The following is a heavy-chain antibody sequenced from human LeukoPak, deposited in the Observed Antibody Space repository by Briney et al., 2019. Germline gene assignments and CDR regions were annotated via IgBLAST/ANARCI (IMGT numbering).Heavy chain of an antibody. J-gene: IGHJ4*02. D-gene: IGHD4-17*01. Sequence: GRSLRLSCAASGFTFSSYAMHWVRQAPGKGLEWVAVISYDGSNKYYADSVKGRFTISRDNSKNTLYLQMNSLRAEDTAVYYCARDPMTTVTTPDYWGQETLVTVSS. CDR2: ISYDGSNK. CDR1: GFTFSSYA. V-gene: IGHV3-30-3*01. CDR3: ARDPMTTVTTPDY.